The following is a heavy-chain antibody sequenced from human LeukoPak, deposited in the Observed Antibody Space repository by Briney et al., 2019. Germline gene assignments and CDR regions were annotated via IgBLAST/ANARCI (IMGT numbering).Heavy chain of an antibody. V-gene: IGHV4-34*01. CDR2: INHSGST. CDR1: GGSFSGYY. CDR3: ARERYYFDY. Sequence: SETLSLTRAVYGGSFSGYYWSWIRQPPGKGLEWIGEINHSGSTNYNPSLKSRVTISVDTSKNQFSLQLDSVTPEDTAVYYCARERYYFDYWGQGTLVTVSS. J-gene: IGHJ4*02.